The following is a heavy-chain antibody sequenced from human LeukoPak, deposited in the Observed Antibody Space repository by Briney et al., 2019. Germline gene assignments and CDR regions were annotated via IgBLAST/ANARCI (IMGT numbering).Heavy chain of an antibody. V-gene: IGHV4-59*08. Sequence: PSETLSLTCTVSGGSISSYYWSWIRQPPGKGLEWIGYIYYSGSTNYNPSLKSRVTISVDTSKNQFSLKLSSVTAADTAVYYCARRESRGYSYGFDYWGQGTLVTVSS. D-gene: IGHD5-18*01. CDR1: GGSISSYY. J-gene: IGHJ4*02. CDR2: IYYSGST. CDR3: ARRESRGYSYGFDY.